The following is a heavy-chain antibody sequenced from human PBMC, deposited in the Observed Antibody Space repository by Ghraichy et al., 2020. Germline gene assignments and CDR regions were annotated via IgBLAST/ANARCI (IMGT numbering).Heavy chain of an antibody. CDR2: ISGSGGST. D-gene: IGHD6-13*01. CDR1: GFTFNSYA. CDR3: AKEGGYSMAAFDI. J-gene: IGHJ3*02. Sequence: GGSLRLSCAASGFTFNSYAMILVRKAPGKGLEWVSAISGSGGSTYYADSVKGRFTISRDNSKNTLYLQMNSLRAEDTAVYYCAKEGGYSMAAFDIWGQGTMVTVSS. V-gene: IGHV3-23*01.